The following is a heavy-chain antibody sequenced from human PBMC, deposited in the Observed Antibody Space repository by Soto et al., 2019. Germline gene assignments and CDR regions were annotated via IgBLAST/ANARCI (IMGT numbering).Heavy chain of an antibody. CDR2: ISGSGGNT. J-gene: IGHJ4*02. CDR3: AKGGLLTGVAYFDY. D-gene: IGHD7-27*01. CDR1: GFTFSSYA. Sequence: GGSLRLSCAASGFTFSSYAMSWVRQAPGKGLEWVSTISGSGGNTYYADSVKGRFTISRDNSKNTVHLQMNSLRAEDTAVYYCAKGGLLTGVAYFDYWGQGTLVTVSS. V-gene: IGHV3-23*01.